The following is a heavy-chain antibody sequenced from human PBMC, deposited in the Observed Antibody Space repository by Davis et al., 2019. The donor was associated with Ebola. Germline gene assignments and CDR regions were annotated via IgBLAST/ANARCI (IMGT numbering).Heavy chain of an antibody. CDR3: ARDLPIYCSGDTCVPRWFDP. V-gene: IGHV1-18*01. CDR1: GYIFGTYG. J-gene: IGHJ5*02. CDR2: ISAHSGHT. D-gene: IGHD2-15*01. Sequence: ASVKVSCKASGYIFGTYGISWVRQAPGQGLEWMGWISAHSGHTNYAPKFQGRLTMTTDTSISTAYMELKSLRSDDTAVYYCARDLPIYCSGDTCVPRWFDPWGQGTLVTVSS.